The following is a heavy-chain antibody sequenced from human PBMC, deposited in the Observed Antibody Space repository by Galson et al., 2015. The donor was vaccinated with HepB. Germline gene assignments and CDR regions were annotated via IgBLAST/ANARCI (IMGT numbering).Heavy chain of an antibody. V-gene: IGHV3-7*04. Sequence: LRLSCAASGFTFSRYWMRWVRQAPGKGLEWVANIKEDGSAKYYVDSVKGRFTISRDNAKNSLYLQMNSLRAEDTAVYYCVGGYDFDIWGQGTMVTVSS. J-gene: IGHJ3*02. CDR1: GFTFSRYW. CDR2: IKEDGSAK. CDR3: VGGYDFDI.